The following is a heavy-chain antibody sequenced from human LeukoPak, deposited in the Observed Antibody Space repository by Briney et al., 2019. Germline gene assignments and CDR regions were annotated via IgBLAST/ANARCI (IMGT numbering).Heavy chain of an antibody. J-gene: IGHJ4*02. CDR1: GGSISSYY. CDR2: IYYSGST. CDR3: ARDNPRGHFDY. V-gene: IGHV4-59*01. D-gene: IGHD1-14*01. Sequence: PSETLSLTCTVSGGSISSYYWSWIRQPPGKGLEWIGYIYYSGSTNYNPSLKRRVTISVDTSKNQFSLKLSSVTAADTAVYYCARDNPRGHFDYWGQGTLVTVSS.